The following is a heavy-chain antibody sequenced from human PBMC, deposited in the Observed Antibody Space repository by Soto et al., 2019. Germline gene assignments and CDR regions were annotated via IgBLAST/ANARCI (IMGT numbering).Heavy chain of an antibody. V-gene: IGHV3-23*01. D-gene: IGHD3-16*01. J-gene: IGHJ3*02. CDR3: AKDLPYDYGRGRAFDI. CDR1: GFTFSSYA. Sequence: GGSLRLSCAASGFTFSSYAMRWVRQAPGKGLEWVSAISGSGGSTYYADSVKGRFTISRDNSKNTLYLQMNSLRAEDTAVHYCAKDLPYDYGRGRAFDIWGQGTMVTVSS. CDR2: ISGSGGST.